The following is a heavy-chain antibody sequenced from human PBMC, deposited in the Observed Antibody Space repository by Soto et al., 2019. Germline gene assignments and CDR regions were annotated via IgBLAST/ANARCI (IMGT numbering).Heavy chain of an antibody. CDR3: ARGYGGTRFDY. D-gene: IGHD2-15*01. J-gene: IGHJ4*01. CDR2: IWYGGSNK. CDR1: GFTFSSYG. Sequence: QVQLVESGGGVVQPGRSLRLSCAASGFTFSSYGMHWVRQAPGKGLEWVVVIWYGGSNKYYADSLKGRFTISRDNSKNTLYLQMNSLRAEYPAVYYCARGYGGTRFDYWGQGTLVSVSA. V-gene: IGHV3-33*01.